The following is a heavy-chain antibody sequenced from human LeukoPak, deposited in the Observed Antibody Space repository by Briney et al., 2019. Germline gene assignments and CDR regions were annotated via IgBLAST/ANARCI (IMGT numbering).Heavy chain of an antibody. Sequence: ASVKVSCKASGYTFTGYYMHWVRQAPGQGLEWMGWINPNSGGTNYAQKFQGWVTMTRDTSISTAYMELSRLRSDDTAVYYCARGKQDGELLYAEYFQHWGQGTLVTVSS. CDR3: ARGKQDGELLYAEYFQH. J-gene: IGHJ1*01. D-gene: IGHD3-10*01. V-gene: IGHV1-2*04. CDR1: GYTFTGYY. CDR2: INPNSGGT.